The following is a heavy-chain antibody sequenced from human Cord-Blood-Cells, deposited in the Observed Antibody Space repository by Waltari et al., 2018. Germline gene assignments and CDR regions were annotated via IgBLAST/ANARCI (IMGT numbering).Heavy chain of an antibody. D-gene: IGHD4-4*01. J-gene: IGHJ4*02. V-gene: IGHV1-69*01. CDR3: ARDTNDYSTLGSFDY. Sequence: QVQLVQSGAEVKKPGSSVKVSCKASGGTFSSYAISWVRQAPGQGLEWMGGIIPIFGTANYAQKFQGRVTITADEATSTAYMELSSLRSEDTAVYYCARDTNDYSTLGSFDYWGQGTLVTVSS. CDR2: IIPIFGTA. CDR1: GGTFSSYA.